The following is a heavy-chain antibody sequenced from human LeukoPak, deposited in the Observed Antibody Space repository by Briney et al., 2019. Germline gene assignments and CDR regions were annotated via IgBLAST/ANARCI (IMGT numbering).Heavy chain of an antibody. CDR1: GYTFTSYD. CDR2: MNPNSGNA. CDR3: AREELGHYDSIDY. D-gene: IGHD3-22*01. Sequence: ASVKVSCKASGYTFTSYDISWVRQATGQGLEWMGWMNPNSGNAGYAQRFQGRVTMTRNNSISTAYMELTSLRSEDTAVYYCAREELGHYDSIDYWGQGTLVTVSS. J-gene: IGHJ4*02. V-gene: IGHV1-8*01.